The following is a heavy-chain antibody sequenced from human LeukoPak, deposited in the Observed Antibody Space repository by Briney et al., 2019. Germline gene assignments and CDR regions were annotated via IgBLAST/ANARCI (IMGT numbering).Heavy chain of an antibody. CDR3: ASRTSSGYDYDVFDL. Sequence: ASVKVSCKASGYTFTSFDINWVRQTAGQGLEWMGWMNPDSGDTGYAPKFQGRVIMTRNTSIRTAYMELSSLTSEDTAVYYCASRTSSGYDYDVFDLWGQGTVATVSS. CDR1: GYTFTSFD. CDR2: MNPDSGDT. J-gene: IGHJ3*01. D-gene: IGHD5-12*01. V-gene: IGHV1-8*01.